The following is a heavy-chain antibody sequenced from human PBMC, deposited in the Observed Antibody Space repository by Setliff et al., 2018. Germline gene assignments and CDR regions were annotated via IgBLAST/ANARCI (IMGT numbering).Heavy chain of an antibody. V-gene: IGHV3-49*04. D-gene: IGHD5-18*01. Sequence: GGSLRLSCTTSGFSFGDYAITWVRQAPGKGLEWVGFIKSKAYGGTTEYAASVKGGFTISRDYSRNIAYVQMNSLKTEDTAVYYCTRDSYGSYYYGMDVWGQGTTVTVSS. CDR2: IKSKAYGGTT. J-gene: IGHJ6*02. CDR1: GFSFGDYA. CDR3: TRDSYGSYYYGMDV.